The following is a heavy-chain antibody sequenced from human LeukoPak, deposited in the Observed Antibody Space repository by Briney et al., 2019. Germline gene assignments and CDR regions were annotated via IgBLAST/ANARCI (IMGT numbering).Heavy chain of an antibody. CDR2: IWYDVSNK. J-gene: IGHJ4*02. CDR1: GFTFSSYG. D-gene: IGHD2-15*01. Sequence: GGSLRLSCAASGFTFSSYGMHWVRQAPGKGLEWVAVIWYDVSNKYYADSVKGRFTISRDNSKNTLYLQMNSLSAQDTAVYYCAKDRVAYCSGGSCYLYWGQGTLVTVSS. CDR3: AKDRVAYCSGGSCYLY. V-gene: IGHV3-33*06.